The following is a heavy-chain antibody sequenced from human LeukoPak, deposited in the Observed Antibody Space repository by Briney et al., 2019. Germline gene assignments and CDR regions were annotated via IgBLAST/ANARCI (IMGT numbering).Heavy chain of an antibody. CDR2: IWYDGSNK. Sequence: GRSLRLSCAASGFTFSSYDMHWVRQAPGKGLEWVTVIWYDGSNKYYADSVKGRFTISRDNSKNTLYLQMNSLRAEDTAVYYCAKEGYSSGWYYYYYMDVWGKGTMVTVSS. CDR3: AKEGYSSGWYYYYYMDV. CDR1: GFTFSSYD. J-gene: IGHJ6*03. D-gene: IGHD6-19*01. V-gene: IGHV3-33*06.